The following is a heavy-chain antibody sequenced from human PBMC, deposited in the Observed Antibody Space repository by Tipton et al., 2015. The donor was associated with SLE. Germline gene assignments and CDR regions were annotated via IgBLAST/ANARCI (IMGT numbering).Heavy chain of an antibody. Sequence: LRLSCAVSGYSISSGYYWGWIRQPPGKGLEWIGSIYHSGSTYYNPSLKSRVTISVDTSKNQFSLKLSSVTAADTAVYYCAGMAVAGKGYWGQGTLVTVSS. D-gene: IGHD6-19*01. CDR2: IYHSGST. V-gene: IGHV4-38-2*01. CDR3: AGMAVAGKGY. J-gene: IGHJ4*02. CDR1: GYSISSGYY.